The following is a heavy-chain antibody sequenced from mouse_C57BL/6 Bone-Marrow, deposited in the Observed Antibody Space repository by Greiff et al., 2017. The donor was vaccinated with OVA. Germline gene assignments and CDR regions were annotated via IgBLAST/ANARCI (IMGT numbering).Heavy chain of an antibody. V-gene: IGHV1-81*01. CDR1: GYTFTSYG. J-gene: IGHJ4*01. D-gene: IGHD3-2*01. CDR3: ARSRDSSFYAMDY. Sequence: QVQLKESGAELARPGASVKLSCKASGYTFTSYGISWVKQRPGQGLEWIGEIYPRSGNTYYNEKFKGKATLTADKSSSTAYMELRSLTSEDSAVYFCARSRDSSFYAMDYWGQGTSVTVSS. CDR2: IYPRSGNT.